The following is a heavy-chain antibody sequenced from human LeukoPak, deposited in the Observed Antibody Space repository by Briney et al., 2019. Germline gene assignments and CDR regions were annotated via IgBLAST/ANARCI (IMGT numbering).Heavy chain of an antibody. CDR2: IYYSGST. Sequence: SETLSLTCTVSGYSISSGYYWGWIRQPPGKGLEWIGYIYYSGSTNYNPSLKSRVTISVDTSKNQFSLKLSSVTAADTAVYYCARGVIYYYYMDVWGKGTTVTISS. CDR1: GYSISSGYY. V-gene: IGHV4-61*01. CDR3: ARGVIYYYYMDV. J-gene: IGHJ6*03. D-gene: IGHD2/OR15-2a*01.